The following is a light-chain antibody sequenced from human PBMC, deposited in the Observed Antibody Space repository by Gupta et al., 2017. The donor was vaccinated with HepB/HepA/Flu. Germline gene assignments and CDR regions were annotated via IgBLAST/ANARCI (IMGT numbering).Light chain of an antibody. J-gene: IGKJ5*01. V-gene: IGKV3-20*01. CDR1: QNVSSYY. CDR3: HQYSSSSRT. Sequence: EIVLTQSPGTLSLSPGERATLSCRASQNVSSYYLAWYQQKPGQAPRLLLYGASSRATGIPDRFSGSGSGTDFILIISRLEPEDFAVYYCHQYSSSSRTFGQGTXLEIK. CDR2: GAS.